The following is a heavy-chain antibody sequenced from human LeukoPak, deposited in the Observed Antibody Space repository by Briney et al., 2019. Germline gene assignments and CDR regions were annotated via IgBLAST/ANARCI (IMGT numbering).Heavy chain of an antibody. Sequence: PSETLSLTCAVYGGSFSGYYWSWIRQPPGKGLEWIGEINHSGSTNYNPSLKSRVTISVDTSKNQFSLKLSSVTAADTAVYYCARDRSSGLLDYWGQGTLVTVSS. V-gene: IGHV4-34*01. J-gene: IGHJ4*02. CDR2: INHSGST. CDR1: GGSFSGYY. CDR3: ARDRSSGLLDY. D-gene: IGHD3-16*01.